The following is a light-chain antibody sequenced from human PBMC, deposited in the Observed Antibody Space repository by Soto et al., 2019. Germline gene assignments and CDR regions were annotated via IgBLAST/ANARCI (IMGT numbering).Light chain of an antibody. V-gene: IGKV1-39*01. J-gene: IGKJ4*01. Sequence: IQLTQSRSSLSASVGHRLTITCRASQGISSYLAWYQQKPGKAPKILIYAASTLQSGVPSRFSGSVYGTDFNLTIRSLQTEDFATYYCQQTSNTPQTFGGGTKVDIK. CDR1: QGISSY. CDR2: AAS. CDR3: QQTSNTPQT.